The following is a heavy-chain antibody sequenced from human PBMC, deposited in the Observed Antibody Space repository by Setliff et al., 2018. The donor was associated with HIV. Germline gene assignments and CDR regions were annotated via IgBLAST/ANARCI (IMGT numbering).Heavy chain of an antibody. CDR2: INPKSDVA. CDR3: ARAHFLVAMTRNWFDP. CDR1: GYTFTDFY. Sequence: ASVKVSCKASGYTFTDFYIHWVRQAPGQGLEWIGRINPKSDVADYLKKFQGRVTMTADTLTNTAHMELIRPRFDDTAVYYCARAHFLVAMTRNWFDPWGQGTLVTVSS. D-gene: IGHD5-12*01. J-gene: IGHJ5*02. V-gene: IGHV1-2*06.